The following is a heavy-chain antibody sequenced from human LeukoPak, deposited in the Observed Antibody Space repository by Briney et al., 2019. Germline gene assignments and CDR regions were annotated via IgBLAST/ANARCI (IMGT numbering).Heavy chain of an antibody. J-gene: IGHJ3*02. Sequence: GGSLRLSCAASGFTFDDYAMHWVRRAPGKGLEWVSGISWNSGSIGYADSVKGRFTISRDNAKNSIYLQMNSLRAEDTAVYYCARPPGRAFDIWGQGTMVTVSS. D-gene: IGHD2-15*01. CDR3: ARPPGRAFDI. CDR2: ISWNSGSI. CDR1: GFTFDDYA. V-gene: IGHV3-9*01.